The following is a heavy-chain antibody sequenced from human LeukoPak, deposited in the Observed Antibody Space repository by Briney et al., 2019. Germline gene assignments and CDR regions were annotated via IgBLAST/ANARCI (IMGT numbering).Heavy chain of an antibody. CDR1: GFTFSSYE. D-gene: IGHD5-18*01. Sequence: GGSLRLSCAASGFTFSSYEMNWVRQAPGKGLEWVSYISSGGSTIYYADSVKGRFTISRDNAKNSLYLQMNSLRAEDTAVYYCARDRRYSYRLGGDYWGQGTLVTV. CDR3: ARDRRYSYRLGGDY. V-gene: IGHV3-48*03. J-gene: IGHJ4*02. CDR2: ISSGGSTI.